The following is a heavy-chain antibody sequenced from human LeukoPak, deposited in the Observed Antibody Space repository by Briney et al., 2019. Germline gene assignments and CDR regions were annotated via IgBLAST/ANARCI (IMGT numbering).Heavy chain of an antibody. Sequence: PGGSLRLSCAASGFTFSSYWMSWVRQAPGKGLEWVANIKQDGSEKYYVDSVKGRFTISRDNAKYSLYLQMNSLRAEDTAVYYCARDKHIVVVTAILDYWGQGTLVTVSS. CDR3: ARDKHIVVVTAILDY. D-gene: IGHD2-21*02. V-gene: IGHV3-7*01. J-gene: IGHJ4*02. CDR1: GFTFSSYW. CDR2: IKQDGSEK.